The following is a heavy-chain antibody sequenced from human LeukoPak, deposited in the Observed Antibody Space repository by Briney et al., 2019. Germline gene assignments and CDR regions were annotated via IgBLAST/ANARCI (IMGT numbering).Heavy chain of an antibody. J-gene: IGHJ6*03. CDR3: ARFTIVVVPAAPYYYYYMDV. V-gene: IGHV4-30-2*01. CDR1: GGSISSGGYY. D-gene: IGHD2-2*01. Sequence: SQTLSLTCTVSGGSISSGGYYWSWIRQPPGKGLEWIGYIYHSGSTYYNPSLKSRVTISVDRSKNQFSLKLSSVTAADTAVYYCARFTIVVVPAAPYYYYYMDVWGKGTTVTVSS. CDR2: IYHSGST.